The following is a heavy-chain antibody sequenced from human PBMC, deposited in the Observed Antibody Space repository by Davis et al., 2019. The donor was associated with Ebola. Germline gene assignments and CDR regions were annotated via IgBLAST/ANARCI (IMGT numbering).Heavy chain of an antibody. D-gene: IGHD3-22*01. CDR3: AREVVDSSGYLLSLAFDI. V-gene: IGHV3-53*01. J-gene: IGHJ3*02. CDR1: GFTVSSNY. CDR2: IYSGGST. Sequence: PGGSLRLSCAASGFTVSSNYMSWVRQAPGEGLEWVSVIYSGGSTYYADSVTGRFTISRDNSKNTLYLQMNSLRAEDTAVYYCAREVVDSSGYLLSLAFDIWSQGTMVTVSS.